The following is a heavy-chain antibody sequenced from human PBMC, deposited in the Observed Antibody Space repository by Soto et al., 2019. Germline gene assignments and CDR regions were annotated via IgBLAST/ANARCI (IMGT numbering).Heavy chain of an antibody. CDR1: GGSISSSSYY. V-gene: IGHV4-39*01. Sequence: PSETLSLTCTVSGGSISSSSYYWGWIRQPPGKGLEWIGSIYYSGSTYYNPSLKSRVTVSVDTSKNQFSLKLSSVTAADTAVYYCARTTYYGDSSGYYRHFDYWGQGTLVTVSS. D-gene: IGHD3-22*01. J-gene: IGHJ4*02. CDR2: IYYSGST. CDR3: ARTTYYGDSSGYYRHFDY.